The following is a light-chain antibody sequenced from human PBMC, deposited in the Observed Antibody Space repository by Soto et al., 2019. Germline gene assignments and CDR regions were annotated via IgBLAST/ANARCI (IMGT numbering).Light chain of an antibody. CDR3: QQYDNWPPLT. V-gene: IGKV3-15*01. J-gene: IGKJ4*01. CDR1: QSIKNN. Sequence: EIVMTQSPATLSVSPGERATLSCRASQSIKNNLAWYQQKPGQSPRLLIYGASTRATGIPARFSGSGSGTEFSLTLSSLQSEDFAVYYCQQYDNWPPLTFGGGTKVEIK. CDR2: GAS.